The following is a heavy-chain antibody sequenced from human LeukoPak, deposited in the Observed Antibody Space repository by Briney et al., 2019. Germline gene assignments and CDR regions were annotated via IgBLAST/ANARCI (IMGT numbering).Heavy chain of an antibody. D-gene: IGHD2-8*01. CDR2: IGRGGSDI. Sequence: GGSLRLSCAASGFPFSDYYMTWIRQAPGKGLEWVSYIGRGGSDINYADSVKGRFTISRDNSKNSLWLQMDSLRAEDTAVYYCSRDPRLMDFWGQGTLVIVSS. J-gene: IGHJ4*02. CDR1: GFPFSDYY. V-gene: IGHV3-11*01. CDR3: SRDPRLMDF.